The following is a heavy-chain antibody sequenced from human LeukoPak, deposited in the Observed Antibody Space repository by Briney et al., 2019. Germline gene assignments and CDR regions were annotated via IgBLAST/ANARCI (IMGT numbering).Heavy chain of an antibody. CDR1: GYSISSGYY. Sequence: PSETLSLTCAVSGYSISSGYYWGWIRQPPGKGLEWIGSIYHSGSTYYNPSLKSRVTISVDTSKNQFSLKLSSVTAADTAVYYCAITYCSSTSCYDAFDIWGRGTMVTVSS. J-gene: IGHJ3*02. CDR3: AITYCSSTSCYDAFDI. D-gene: IGHD2-2*01. CDR2: IYHSGST. V-gene: IGHV4-38-2*01.